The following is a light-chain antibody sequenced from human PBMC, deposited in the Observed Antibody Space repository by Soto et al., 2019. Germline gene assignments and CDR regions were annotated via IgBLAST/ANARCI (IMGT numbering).Light chain of an antibody. J-gene: IGKJ4*01. CDR1: QDIKNY. CDR3: QQDDNRPLT. CDR2: DAS. V-gene: IGKV1-33*01. Sequence: DIQMTQSPSSLSASVGDRVTITCQASQDIKNYLNWYQQKSGKAPKLLIYDASDLETGVPSRFSGSGSGTDFTFTINSLQPEDSATYYCQQDDNRPLTFGGGTKVEIK.